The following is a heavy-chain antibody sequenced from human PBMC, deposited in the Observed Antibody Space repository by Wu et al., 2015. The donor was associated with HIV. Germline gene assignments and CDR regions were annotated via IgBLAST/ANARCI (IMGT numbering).Heavy chain of an antibody. Sequence: QVQLVQSGAEVKKPGASVKVSCKASGYTFTSYGISWVRQAPGQGLEWMGWISAYNNNTIYAQRFQGRVTMTTDKSTKTVYMELRSLRSDDTAVYFCARFEPGSDNFWNWFLFPWGQGTLVTVSS. CDR1: GYTFTSYG. J-gene: IGHJ5*02. D-gene: IGHD3-3*01. V-gene: IGHV1-18*01. CDR2: ISAYNNNT. CDR3: ARFEPGSDNFWNWFLFP.